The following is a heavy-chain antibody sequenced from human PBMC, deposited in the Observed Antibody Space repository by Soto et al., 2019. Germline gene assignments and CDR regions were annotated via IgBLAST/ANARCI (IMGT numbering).Heavy chain of an antibody. CDR2: IIPIFGTA. CDR3: ASRWFGELLRPKSRHYYYGMHV. CDR1: GGTFSSYA. J-gene: IGHJ6*02. V-gene: IGHV1-69*01. Sequence: QVQLVQSGAEVKKPGSSVKVSCKASGGTFSSYAISWVRQAPGQGLEWMGGIIPIFGTANYAQKFQGRVTITADESTSTAYMELSSLRSEDTAVYYCASRWFGELLRPKSRHYYYGMHVWGQGTTVTVSS. D-gene: IGHD3-10*01.